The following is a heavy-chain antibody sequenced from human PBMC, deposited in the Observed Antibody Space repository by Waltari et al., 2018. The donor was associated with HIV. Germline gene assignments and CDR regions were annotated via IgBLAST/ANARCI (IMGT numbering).Heavy chain of an antibody. D-gene: IGHD3-22*01. J-gene: IGHJ4*02. Sequence: TFSSYGMHWVRQAPGKGLEWVAFIRYDGSNKYYADSVKGRFTISRDNSKNTLYLQMNSLRAEDTAVYYCAKDVTYYYDSSDGYWGQGTLVTVSS. CDR1: TFSSYG. CDR2: IRYDGSNK. V-gene: IGHV3-30*02. CDR3: AKDVTYYYDSSDGY.